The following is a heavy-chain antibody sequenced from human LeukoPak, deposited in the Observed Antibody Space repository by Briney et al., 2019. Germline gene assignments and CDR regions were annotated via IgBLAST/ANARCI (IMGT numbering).Heavy chain of an antibody. J-gene: IGHJ4*02. Sequence: SGGSLRLSCAASGFTFSSYGMSWVRQAPGKGLEWVSAISGSGGSTYYADSVKGRFTISRDNSKNTLYLQMTSPRAEDTAVYYCAKDRASHIVVVTARVRYDSSGYIFDYWGQGTLVTVSS. CDR2: ISGSGGST. V-gene: IGHV3-23*01. CDR3: AKDRASHIVVVTARVRYDSSGYIFDY. D-gene: IGHD2-21*02. CDR1: GFTFSSYG.